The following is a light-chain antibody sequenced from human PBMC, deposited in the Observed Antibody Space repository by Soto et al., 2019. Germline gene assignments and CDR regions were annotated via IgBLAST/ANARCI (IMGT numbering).Light chain of an antibody. Sequence: DIQMTQSPSTLSASVGDRVTITCRASQSISSWLAWYQQKPGKATKLLIYKESSLESGVPSRFSGSGSGTEFTLTISSLQPDDFATYFCQQYSGYPFTFGPGTKVDIK. CDR2: KES. J-gene: IGKJ3*01. CDR3: QQYSGYPFT. CDR1: QSISSW. V-gene: IGKV1-5*03.